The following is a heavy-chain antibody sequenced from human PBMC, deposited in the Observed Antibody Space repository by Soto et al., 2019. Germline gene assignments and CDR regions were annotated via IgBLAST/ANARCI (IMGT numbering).Heavy chain of an antibody. CDR3: AKGAYSGYDTDAFDI. Sequence: EVQLLESGGGLVQPGGSLRLSCAASGFTFSSYAMSWVRQAPGKGLEWVSTISGSGGSTYYADSVKGRFTISRDNYKNTLYLQMNSLRADDAAVYYCAKGAYSGYDTDAFDIWGQGTMVTVSS. CDR2: ISGSGGST. J-gene: IGHJ3*02. D-gene: IGHD5-12*01. CDR1: GFTFSSYA. V-gene: IGHV3-23*01.